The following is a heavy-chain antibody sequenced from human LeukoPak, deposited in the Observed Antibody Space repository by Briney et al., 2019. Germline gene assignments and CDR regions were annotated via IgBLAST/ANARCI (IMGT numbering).Heavy chain of an antibody. CDR3: ARGRISAANRYNRSEP. V-gene: IGHV4-34*01. CDR2: INHSGST. Sequence: SETLSLTCAVYGGSFSGYYWSWIRQPPGKGLEWIGEINHSGSTNYNPSLKSRVTISVDTSKNQFSLKLSSVTAADTAVYYCARGRISAANRYNRSEPWGQGNLLTLSS. CDR1: GGSFSGYY. D-gene: IGHD6-6*01. J-gene: IGHJ5*02.